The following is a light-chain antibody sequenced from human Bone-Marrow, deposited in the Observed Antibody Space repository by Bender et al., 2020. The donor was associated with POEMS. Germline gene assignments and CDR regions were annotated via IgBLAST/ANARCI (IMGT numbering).Light chain of an antibody. CDR2: GYN. CDR1: SSNTGSGYD. J-gene: IGLJ3*02. V-gene: IGLV1-40*01. CDR3: QCYDNSRGGWV. Sequence: QSVLTQPPSVSGAPGQKVTLSCTGSSSNTGSGYDINWYQPLPGTAPKPLIYGYNNRPSGVPDRFSCSKSGTSASLAITGLQAEDEGDYYCQCYDNSRGGWVFGGGTKLTVL.